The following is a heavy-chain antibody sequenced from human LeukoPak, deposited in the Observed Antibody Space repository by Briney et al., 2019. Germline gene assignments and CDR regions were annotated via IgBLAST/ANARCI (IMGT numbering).Heavy chain of an antibody. CDR1: GGSIDSTNW. V-gene: IGHV4/OR15-8*01. CDR2: IHHDGRI. CDR3: ARSHDHLWGNYPDY. J-gene: IGHJ4*02. D-gene: IGHD3-16*02. Sequence: SETLSLTCDVSGGSIDSTNWWNWVRQPPGKGLEWIGEIHHDGRINYNPSLKSRVTLSVDKSKNQFSLRLNSVTAADTAMYYCARSHDHLWGNYPDYWGQGTLVTVS.